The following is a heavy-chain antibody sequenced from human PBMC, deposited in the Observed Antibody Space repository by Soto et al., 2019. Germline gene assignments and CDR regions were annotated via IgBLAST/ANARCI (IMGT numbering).Heavy chain of an antibody. V-gene: IGHV3-23*01. J-gene: IGHJ6*02. Sequence: GGSLRLSCAASGFTFSSYAMSWVRQAPGKGLEWVSAISGSGGSTYYADSVKGRFTISRDNSKNTLYLQMNSLRAEDTAVYYCAKGYCSGGSCYPYYYYYYGMDVWGQGTTVTVSS. CDR3: AKGYCSGGSCYPYYYYYYGMDV. CDR2: ISGSGGST. D-gene: IGHD2-15*01. CDR1: GFTFSSYA.